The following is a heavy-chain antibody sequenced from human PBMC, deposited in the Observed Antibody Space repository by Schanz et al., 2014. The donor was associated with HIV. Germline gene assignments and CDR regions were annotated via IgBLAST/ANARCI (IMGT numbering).Heavy chain of an antibody. CDR3: ARSRFQLQWFDS. Sequence: QLQLVQSGAEVKQPGASVRVSCKASGYTFTDFYIHWVRQAPGQGLEWMGWIKPNDGGTKSAQKFLGRVTMTRDSSISTAYMELTRLTSDDTAVYYCARSRFQLQWFDSWGQGTLVTVSS. CDR2: IKPNDGGT. J-gene: IGHJ5*01. CDR1: GYTFTDFY. V-gene: IGHV1-2*02. D-gene: IGHD2-2*01.